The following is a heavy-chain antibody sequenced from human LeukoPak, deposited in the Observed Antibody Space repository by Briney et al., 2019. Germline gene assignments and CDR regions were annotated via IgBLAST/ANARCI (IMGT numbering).Heavy chain of an antibody. J-gene: IGHJ4*02. CDR1: GFTFSNYW. D-gene: IGHD5-12*01. V-gene: IGHV3-7*01. CDR3: VRDGGVSGYDLLDY. Sequence: PGGPQRLFCAACGFTFSNYWMTWARETPGKGLEGVTHISQGGSEAPYMDSVKARFTITRDNGKNSLSLQMNSLRAEDTAVYYCVRDGGVSGYDLLDYWGRGTLFTVSS. CDR2: ISQGGSEA.